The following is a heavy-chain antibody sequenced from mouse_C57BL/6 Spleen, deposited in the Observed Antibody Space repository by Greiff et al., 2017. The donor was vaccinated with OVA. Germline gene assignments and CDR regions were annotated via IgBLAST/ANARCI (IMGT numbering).Heavy chain of an antibody. Sequence: QVQLKQPGAELVKPGASVKLSCKASGYTFTSYWMHWVKQRPGQGLEWIGMIHPNSGSTYYNEKFKSKATLTVDKSSSTAYMQLSSLTSEDSAVYYCARPLLNMGYWGQGTSVTVSS. CDR2: IHPNSGST. CDR3: ARPLLNMGY. V-gene: IGHV1-64*01. CDR1: GYTFTSYW. J-gene: IGHJ4*01. D-gene: IGHD1-3*01.